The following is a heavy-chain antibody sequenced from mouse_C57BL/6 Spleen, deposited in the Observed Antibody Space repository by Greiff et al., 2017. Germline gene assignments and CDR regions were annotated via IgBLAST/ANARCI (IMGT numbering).Heavy chain of an antibody. Sequence: QVQLKESGAELVRPGTSVKVSCKASGYAFTNYLIEWVKQRPGQGLEWIGVINPGSGGTNYNEKFKGKATLTAAKSSSTAYMQLSSLTSEDSAVYFCARSSYYGSSSYAMDYWGQGTSVTVSS. V-gene: IGHV1-54*01. CDR2: INPGSGGT. CDR3: ARSSYYGSSSYAMDY. J-gene: IGHJ4*01. CDR1: GYAFTNYL. D-gene: IGHD1-1*01.